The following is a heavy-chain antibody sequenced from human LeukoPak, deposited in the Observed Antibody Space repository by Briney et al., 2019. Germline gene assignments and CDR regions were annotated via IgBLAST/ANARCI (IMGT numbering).Heavy chain of an antibody. Sequence: PSETLSLTCTVSGGSISSYYRSWIRQPPGKGLEWIGEINHSGCTNYNPSLKSRVTISVDTSKNQFSLKLSSVTAADTAVYYCARERGYSYWSYFDYWGQGTLVTVSS. CDR2: INHSGCT. CDR1: GGSISSYY. J-gene: IGHJ4*02. V-gene: IGHV4-34*01. D-gene: IGHD5-18*01. CDR3: ARERGYSYWSYFDY.